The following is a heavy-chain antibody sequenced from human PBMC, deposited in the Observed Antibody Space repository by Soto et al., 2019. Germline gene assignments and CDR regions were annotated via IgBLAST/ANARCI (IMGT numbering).Heavy chain of an antibody. V-gene: IGHV3-7*04. Sequence: GGSLRLSCAASGFTFSNYWMSWVRQAPGKGLEWVANIKQDGSEKYYVDSVKGRFTISRDNAKNSLYLQMNSLRAEDTAVYYCARVIPRYYFDYWGQGTLVPVSS. CDR3: ARVIPRYYFDY. CDR1: GFTFSNYW. J-gene: IGHJ4*02. CDR2: IKQDGSEK.